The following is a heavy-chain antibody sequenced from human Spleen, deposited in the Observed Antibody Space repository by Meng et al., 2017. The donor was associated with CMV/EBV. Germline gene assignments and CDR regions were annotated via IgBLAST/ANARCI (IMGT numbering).Heavy chain of an antibody. CDR2: IYRSGIT. CDR1: GASISSGDYH. Sequence: SETLSLTCTVSGASISSGDYHWTWIRQPPGKGLGWIGYIYRSGITYYNPSLKSRLTMSVDTSKNQFSLRLKSVTAADTAVYYCARVTKHFDSSGYYWYFDLWGRGTLVTVSS. D-gene: IGHD3-22*01. V-gene: IGHV4-30-4*08. CDR3: ARVTKHFDSSGYYWYFDL. J-gene: IGHJ2*01.